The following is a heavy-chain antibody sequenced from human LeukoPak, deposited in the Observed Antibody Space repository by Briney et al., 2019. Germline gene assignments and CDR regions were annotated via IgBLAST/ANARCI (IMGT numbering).Heavy chain of an antibody. J-gene: IGHJ3*02. Sequence: GGSLRLSCAASGFTFSSYWMSWVRQAPGKGLEWVANIKEDGSEKNYVDSEKGRFTISRDNAKNSLYLQMNSLRAEDTAVYYCASSAYYYDSSGYRYDDAFDIWGQGTMVTVSS. D-gene: IGHD3-22*01. CDR3: ASSAYYYDSSGYRYDDAFDI. CDR1: GFTFSSYW. CDR2: IKEDGSEK. V-gene: IGHV3-7*01.